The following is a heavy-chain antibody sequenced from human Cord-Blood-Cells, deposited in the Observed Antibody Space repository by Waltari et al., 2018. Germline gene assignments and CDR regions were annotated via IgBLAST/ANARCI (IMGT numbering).Heavy chain of an antibody. J-gene: IGHJ4*02. CDR3: VIVVPAGYFDY. CDR1: GASFSGYY. Sequence: QVQLQQWGAGLLKPSETLSLTCAVYGASFSGYYGRWIGQPPGKGLEWMGEINHSGSTTYNPSLKSRVTISVDTSKNQFSLKLSSVTAADTAVYYCVIVVPAGYFDYWGQGTLVTVSS. CDR2: INHSGST. V-gene: IGHV4-34*01. D-gene: IGHD2-2*01.